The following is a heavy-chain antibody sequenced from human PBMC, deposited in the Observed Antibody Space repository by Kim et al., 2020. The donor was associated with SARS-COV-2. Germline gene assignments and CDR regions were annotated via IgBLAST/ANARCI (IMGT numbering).Heavy chain of an antibody. CDR2: IFPGDSDT. J-gene: IGHJ6*02. Sequence: GESLKISCKISGYDFSNNCVAWVRQMSGKGLEWMGMIFPGDSDTKYGTSFRGHVTITADKSTRTAYLQWSTLKASDPAMYYCARQTFYYGLDLWGQGTAVTVSS. V-gene: IGHV5-51*01. CDR1: GYDFSNNC. CDR3: ARQTFYYGLDL. D-gene: IGHD3-3*01.